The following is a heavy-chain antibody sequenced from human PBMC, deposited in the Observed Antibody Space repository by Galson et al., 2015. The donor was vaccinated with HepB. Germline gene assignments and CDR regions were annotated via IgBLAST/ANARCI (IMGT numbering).Heavy chain of an antibody. D-gene: IGHD4/OR15-4a*01. J-gene: IGHJ4*02. V-gene: IGHV1-18*04. CDR1: GYTFTTNG. Sequence: SVKVSCKASGYTFTTNGISWVRQAPGQGLEWMGLISANGGNTKYAQNLQGRVTLTRDTSTSTAYLELRSLRSGDTAAYYCARDRDYRFDYWGQGTLVTVSS. CDR3: ARDRDYRFDY. CDR2: ISANGGNT.